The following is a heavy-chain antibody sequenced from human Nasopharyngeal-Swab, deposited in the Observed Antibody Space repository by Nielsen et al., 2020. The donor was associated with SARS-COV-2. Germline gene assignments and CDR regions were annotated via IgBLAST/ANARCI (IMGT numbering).Heavy chain of an antibody. CDR1: GGSISSYY. J-gene: IGHJ3*02. Sequence: SETLSLTCTVSGGSISSYYWSWIRQPPGKGLEWIGYIYYSGSTNYNPSLKSRVTISVDTSKNQSSLKLSSVTAADTAVYYCARAGVGGAFEIWGQGTMVTVSS. CDR3: ARAGVGGAFEI. D-gene: IGHD3-16*01. V-gene: IGHV4-59*01. CDR2: IYYSGST.